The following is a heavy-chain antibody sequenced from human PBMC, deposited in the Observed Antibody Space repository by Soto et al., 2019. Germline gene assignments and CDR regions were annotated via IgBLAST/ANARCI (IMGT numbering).Heavy chain of an antibody. D-gene: IGHD3-10*01. CDR2: IYYSGST. CDR1: GGSISSGGYY. J-gene: IGHJ6*02. V-gene: IGHV4-31*03. CDR3: ARDLWFGQSPDYYYGMDV. Sequence: KTSETLSLTCTVSGGSISSGGYYWSWIRQHPGKGLEWIGYIYYSGSTYYNTSLKSRVTISVDTSKNQFSLKLSSVTAADTAVYYCARDLWFGQSPDYYYGMDVWGQGTTVTVSS.